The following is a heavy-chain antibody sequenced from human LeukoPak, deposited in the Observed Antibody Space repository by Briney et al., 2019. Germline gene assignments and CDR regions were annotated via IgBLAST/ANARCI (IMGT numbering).Heavy chain of an antibody. Sequence: GASVKVSCKASGYTFTGYYMHWVRQAPGQGLEWMGWTNPNSGGTNYAQKFQGWVTMTRDTSISTAYMELSRLRSDDTAVYYCARVGYYYGAGSHFKALDSWGQGTLVIVSS. CDR3: ARVGYYYGAGSHFKALDS. CDR2: TNPNSGGT. D-gene: IGHD3-10*01. J-gene: IGHJ4*02. CDR1: GYTFTGYY. V-gene: IGHV1-2*04.